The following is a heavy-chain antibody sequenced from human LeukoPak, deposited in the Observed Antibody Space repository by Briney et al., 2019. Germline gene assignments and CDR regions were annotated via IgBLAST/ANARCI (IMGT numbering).Heavy chain of an antibody. D-gene: IGHD6-19*01. CDR2: ISDSGDST. CDR1: AFTFSSYA. Sequence: PGGSLRLSCAASAFTFSSYAMGWVRQAPGKGLEWVSTISDSGDSTYHADSVRGRFTISRDNSKNTLYLQMNSLRGEDTAVYYCAKDLDNGQWSNNLYYFDYWGQGTLVTVSS. V-gene: IGHV3-23*01. CDR3: AKDLDNGQWSNNLYYFDY. J-gene: IGHJ4*02.